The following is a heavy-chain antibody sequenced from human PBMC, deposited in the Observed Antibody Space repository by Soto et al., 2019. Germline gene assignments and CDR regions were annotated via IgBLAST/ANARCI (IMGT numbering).Heavy chain of an antibody. CDR2: INPSGGST. CDR1: GYTFACYY. J-gene: IGHJ5*02. D-gene: IGHD6-13*01. Sequence: ASVKACCKASGYTFACYYMHSLQHALGQGLEWMGIINPSGGSTSYAQKFQGRVTMTRDTSTSTVYMELSSLRSEDTAVYYCARVKAGTSTWGFDPWGQGTLVTVSS. CDR3: ARVKAGTSTWGFDP. V-gene: IGHV1-46*01.